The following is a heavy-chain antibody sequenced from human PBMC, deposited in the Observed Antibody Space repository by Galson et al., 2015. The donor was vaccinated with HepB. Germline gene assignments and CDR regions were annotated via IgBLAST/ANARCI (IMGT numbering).Heavy chain of an antibody. CDR1: GGSISSYY. Sequence: LTCTVSGGSISSYYWSWIRQPPGKGLEWIGYIYYSGSTNYNPSLKSRVTISVDTSKNTLHLQMNSLRAEDTAVYYCAKDLGAFTGSYPYDAFDIWGQGTMVTVSS. J-gene: IGHJ3*02. CDR2: IYYSGST. V-gene: IGHV4-59*01. D-gene: IGHD1-26*01. CDR3: AKDLGAFTGSYPYDAFDI.